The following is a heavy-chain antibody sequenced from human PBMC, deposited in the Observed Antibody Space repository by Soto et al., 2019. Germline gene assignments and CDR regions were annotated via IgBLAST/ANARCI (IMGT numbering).Heavy chain of an antibody. CDR3: ARDSTRRGACDI. Sequence: SETLSLTCAVYSGSFSVYYWNWIRQSPGKGLEWIGEINHAGSTNYDPSLKSRVTISVDTSKNQFSLKLSSVTAADTAVYFCARDSTRRGACDIWGQGTMVTVSS. V-gene: IGHV4-34*01. CDR1: SGSFSVYY. CDR2: INHAGST. D-gene: IGHD4-4*01. J-gene: IGHJ3*02.